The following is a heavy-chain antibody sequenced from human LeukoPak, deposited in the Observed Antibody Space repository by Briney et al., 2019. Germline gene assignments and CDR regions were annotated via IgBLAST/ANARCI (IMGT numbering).Heavy chain of an antibody. CDR2: ISTYNGNT. CDR1: GYTFITYG. V-gene: IGHV1-18*01. CDR3: ARDYYDGSGSYHRGFESNDP. D-gene: IGHD3-10*01. J-gene: IGHJ5*02. Sequence: GASVKVSCKASGYTFITYGINWVRQAPGQGLEWMGWISTYNGNTKYAQKLQGRVTMTTDTSTSTVYMELRSLRSDDTAVYYCARDYYDGSGSYHRGFESNDPWGQGTLVTVSS.